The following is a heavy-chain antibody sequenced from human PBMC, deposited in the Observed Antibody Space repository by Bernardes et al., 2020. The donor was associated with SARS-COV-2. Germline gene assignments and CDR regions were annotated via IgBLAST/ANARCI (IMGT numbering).Heavy chain of an antibody. D-gene: IGHD5-12*01. CDR3: ARRRDGYNRP. CDR1: GYTFTSYV. Sequence: ASVKVSCKASGYTFTSYVISWVRQAPGQWLEWMGWISAYNGNTNYAQKLQGRVTMTTDPSTSTAYMELRSLRSDDTAVYYCARRRDGYNRPWGQGTLVTVSS. V-gene: IGHV1-18*04. J-gene: IGHJ5*02. CDR2: ISAYNGNT.